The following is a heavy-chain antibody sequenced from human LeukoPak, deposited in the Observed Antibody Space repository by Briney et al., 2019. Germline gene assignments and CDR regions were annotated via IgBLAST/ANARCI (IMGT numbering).Heavy chain of an antibody. J-gene: IGHJ4*02. CDR2: IGSSGGST. D-gene: IGHD5-24*01. V-gene: IGHV3-23*01. CDR3: AKVFRDGYNYPFDY. Sequence: GGTLRLSCAASGFTFSNYAMNWVRQAPGKGLEWVSTIGSSGGSTYYADSVKGRFTISRDNSKNTLYLQMNSLRAEDTAVYYCAKVFRDGYNYPFDYWGQGTLVTVSS. CDR1: GFTFSNYA.